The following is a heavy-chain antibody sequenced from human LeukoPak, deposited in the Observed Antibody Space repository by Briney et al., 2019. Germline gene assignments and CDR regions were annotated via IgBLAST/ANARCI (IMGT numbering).Heavy chain of an antibody. CDR3: AREVRYYDSSGYRDYYYYMDV. CDR1: GYSISRGSY. V-gene: IGHV4-38-2*02. Sequence: SETLSLTCAVSGYSISRGSYWGWIRQPPGKGLEWIGSVYHSGSTNYNPSLKSRVTISVDTSKNQFSLKLSSVTAADTAVYYCAREVRYYDSSGYRDYYYYMDVWGKGTTVTVSS. D-gene: IGHD3-22*01. CDR2: VYHSGST. J-gene: IGHJ6*03.